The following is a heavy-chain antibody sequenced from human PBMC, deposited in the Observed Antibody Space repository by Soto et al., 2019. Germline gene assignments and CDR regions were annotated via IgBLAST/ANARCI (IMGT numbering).Heavy chain of an antibody. CDR2: IYHSGST. CDR1: GGSISSSNW. J-gene: IGHJ6*02. V-gene: IGHV4-4*02. D-gene: IGHD3-22*01. Sequence: SETLSLTCAVSGGSISSSNWWSWVRQPPGKGLEWIGEIYHSGSTNYNPSLKSRVTISVDKSKNQFSLKLSSVTAADTAVYYCASRTPLYYYDSSGAFGRYYYYYYGMDVWGQGTTVTVSS. CDR3: ASRTPLYYYDSSGAFGRYYYYYYGMDV.